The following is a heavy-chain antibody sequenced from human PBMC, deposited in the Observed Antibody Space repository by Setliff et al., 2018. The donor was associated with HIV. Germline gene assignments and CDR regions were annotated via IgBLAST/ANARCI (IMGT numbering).Heavy chain of an antibody. J-gene: IGHJ4*02. V-gene: IGHV2-70*17. CDR3: ARMISYSPYFDY. D-gene: IGHD1-26*01. CDR2: IDWDDDK. Sequence: GSGPTLVNPTQTLTLTCTFSGFSLSASGMCVSWIRQPPGKALEWLARIDWDDDKFYTTSLKTRLTISKDTSKNQVVLKMTNMDPLDTATYYCARMISYSPYFDYWGQGTPVTVSS. CDR1: GFSLSASGMC.